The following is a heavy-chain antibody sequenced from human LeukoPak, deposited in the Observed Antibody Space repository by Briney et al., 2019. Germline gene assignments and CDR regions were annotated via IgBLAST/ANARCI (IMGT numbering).Heavy chain of an antibody. V-gene: IGHV1-3*01. CDR1: GYTFTNYA. CDR3: ARAYDSGCNY. J-gene: IGHJ4*02. CDR2: INPGNGDT. D-gene: IGHD6-19*01. Sequence: ASVKVSCKGSGYTFTNYAVHWVRQAPGQRLEWLGWINPGNGDTKYSQNFQDRVTITRDTSASTAYMELSSLRSEDTAVYYCARAYDSGCNYWGQGTLVTVSS.